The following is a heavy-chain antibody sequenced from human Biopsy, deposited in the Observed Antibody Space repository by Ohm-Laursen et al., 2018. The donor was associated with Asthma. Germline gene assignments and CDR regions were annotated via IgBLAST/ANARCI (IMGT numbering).Heavy chain of an antibody. CDR2: ISYDGNHK. V-gene: IGHV3-30*18. CDR1: GFMFRSFG. Sequence: SLRLSCSASGFMFRSFGMHWVCQTPGKGLEWVAVISYDGNHKFYEDSVKGRFTISRDNSKNTLYLQMNSLRTEDTAVYYCAKRRGYSGHDNDYWGQGTLVIVSS. D-gene: IGHD5-12*01. J-gene: IGHJ4*02. CDR3: AKRRGYSGHDNDY.